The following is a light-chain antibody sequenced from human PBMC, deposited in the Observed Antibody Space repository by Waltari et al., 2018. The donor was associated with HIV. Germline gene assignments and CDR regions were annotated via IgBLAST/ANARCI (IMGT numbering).Light chain of an antibody. J-gene: IGKJ2*01. CDR2: AAD. V-gene: IGKV3-20*01. CDR3: QQYGDSLT. CDR1: QTVSSSY. Sequence: EIVLPPSPATLSLSPAERATLSCSARQTVSSSYLAWYQQKPGQAPRLLIYAADSRASGVPDRFSGGGSGTDFTLTISSLEPEDFAVYYCQQYGDSLTFGQGTKVEIK.